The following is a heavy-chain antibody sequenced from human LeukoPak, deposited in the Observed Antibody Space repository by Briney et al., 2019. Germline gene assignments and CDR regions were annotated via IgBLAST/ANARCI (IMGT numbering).Heavy chain of an antibody. Sequence: SETLSLTCTVSGGSISSYYWSWIRQPPGKGLEWIGYIYYSGSTKYNPSLKSRGTISVETSKNQFSLKLSSVTAADAAVYYCASSGSFGVEAFDIWGQGIMVTVSS. V-gene: IGHV4-59*01. CDR3: ASSGSFGVEAFDI. J-gene: IGHJ3*02. CDR1: GGSISSYY. CDR2: IYYSGST. D-gene: IGHD1-26*01.